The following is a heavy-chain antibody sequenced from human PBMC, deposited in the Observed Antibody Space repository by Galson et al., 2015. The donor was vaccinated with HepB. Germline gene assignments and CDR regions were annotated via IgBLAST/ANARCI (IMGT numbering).Heavy chain of an antibody. J-gene: IGHJ4*02. Sequence: SVKVSCKASGYTFTKNGFTWVRQAPGQRPEWMGWISAYNGNTEYAQMFQGRVTMTTDTSTSTAYMELRSLRSDDTAVYYCASVTDYVGDYWGQGTQVIVSS. CDR3: ASVTDYVGDY. V-gene: IGHV1-18*04. CDR1: GYTFTKNG. CDR2: ISAYNGNT. D-gene: IGHD4-23*01.